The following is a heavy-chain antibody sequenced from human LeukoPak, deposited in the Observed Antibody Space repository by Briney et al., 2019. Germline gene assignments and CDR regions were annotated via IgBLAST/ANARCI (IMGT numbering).Heavy chain of an antibody. V-gene: IGHV4-34*01. CDR3: ARGNLPGVERYNWFDP. CDR2: INHSGST. D-gene: IGHD3-3*01. Sequence: SETLSLTCAVYGGSFSGYYWSWIRQPPGKGLEWIGEINHSGSTNYNPSLKSRVTISVDTSKNQFSLKLSSVTAADTAAYYCARGNLPGVERYNWFDPWGQGTLVTVSS. CDR1: GGSFSGYY. J-gene: IGHJ5*02.